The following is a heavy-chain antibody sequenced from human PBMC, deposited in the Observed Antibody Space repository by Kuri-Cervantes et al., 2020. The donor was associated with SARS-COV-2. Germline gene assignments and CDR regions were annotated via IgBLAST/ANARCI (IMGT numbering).Heavy chain of an antibody. CDR2: MNPNSGNT. J-gene: IGHJ3*02. V-gene: IGHV1-8*03. CDR3: ARGDRNYSSSWYGDAFDI. CDR1: GDTFTSYD. Sequence: ASVKVSCKASGDTFTSYDINWVRQATGQGLEWMGWMNPNSGNTGYAQKFQGRVTITRNTSISTAYMELSSLRSEDTAVYHCARGDRNYSSSWYGDAFDIWGQGTMVTVSS. D-gene: IGHD6-13*01.